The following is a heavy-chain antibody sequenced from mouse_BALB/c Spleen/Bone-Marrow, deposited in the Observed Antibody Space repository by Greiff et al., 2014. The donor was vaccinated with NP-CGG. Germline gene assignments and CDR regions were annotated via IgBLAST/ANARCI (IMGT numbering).Heavy chain of an antibody. Sequence: VKLVESGAELVKPRASVKLSCKASGYTFTEYIIHWVKQRSGQGLEWIGWFYPGSGSIKYNEKFKDKATLTADKSSSTVYMELSRLTSEDSAVYFCARHEDRLRAWFAYWGQGTLVTVSA. D-gene: IGHD3-2*02. CDR3: ARHEDRLRAWFAY. V-gene: IGHV1-62-2*01. J-gene: IGHJ3*01. CDR2: FYPGSGSI. CDR1: GYTFTEYI.